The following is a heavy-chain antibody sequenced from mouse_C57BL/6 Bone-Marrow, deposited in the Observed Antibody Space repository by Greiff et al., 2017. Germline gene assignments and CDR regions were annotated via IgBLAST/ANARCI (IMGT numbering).Heavy chain of an antibody. CDR3: SSFDGNYFDF. Sequence: EVQLQQSGAELVRPGASVKLSCTASGFNIKDDYIHWVEQRPEQGLEWIGWIDTEIGDTEYASKFQGKATITSDTSSNTAYLQLSSLTSEDTAVYYCSSFDGNYFDFWGQGTPLTVAS. V-gene: IGHV14-4*01. CDR1: GFNIKDDY. J-gene: IGHJ2*01. CDR2: IDTEIGDT. D-gene: IGHD2-3*01.